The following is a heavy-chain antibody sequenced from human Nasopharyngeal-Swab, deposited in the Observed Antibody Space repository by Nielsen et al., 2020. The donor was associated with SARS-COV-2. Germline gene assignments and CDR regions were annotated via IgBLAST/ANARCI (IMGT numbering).Heavy chain of an antibody. Sequence: ASVKVSCKVSGYTLTELSMHWVRQAPGKGLEWMGSFDPEDGETIYAQKFQGRVTMTEDTSTDTAYMELSSLRSEDTAVYYCRVVPAAMWYYYYGMDVWGQGTTVTVSS. CDR2: FDPEDGET. D-gene: IGHD2-2*01. V-gene: IGHV1-24*01. CDR1: GYTLTELS. J-gene: IGHJ6*02. CDR3: RVVPAAMWYYYYGMDV.